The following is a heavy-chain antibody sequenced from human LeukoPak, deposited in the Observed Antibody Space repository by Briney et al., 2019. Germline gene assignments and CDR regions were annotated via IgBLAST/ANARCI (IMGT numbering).Heavy chain of an antibody. CDR3: ARLFSARGGFDY. CDR1: GFTFSTYL. V-gene: IGHV3-53*01. CDR2: IYSGGST. Sequence: PGGSLRLSCAASGFTFSTYLMHWVRQAPGKGLEWVSVIYSGGSTYYADSVKGRFTISRDNSKNTLYLQMNSLRAEDTAVYYCARLFSARGGFDYWGQGTLVTVSS. J-gene: IGHJ4*02. D-gene: IGHD2-15*01.